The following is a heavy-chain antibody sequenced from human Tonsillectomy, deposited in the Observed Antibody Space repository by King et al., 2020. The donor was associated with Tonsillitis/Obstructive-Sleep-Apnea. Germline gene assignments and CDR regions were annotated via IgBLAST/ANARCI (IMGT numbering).Heavy chain of an antibody. CDR2: IWWDGSNK. V-gene: IGHV3-33*01. CDR3: ARDISSAGVGYFDD. CDR1: GFTFTSYS. J-gene: IGHJ4*02. Sequence: VPLVESGGGVVQAGTSLRLSCIASGFTFTSYSIHWVRQAPGKGLEWVAVIWWDGSNKYYADSVKGRFSISKDDSKNTVYLQMSSLRAEDTAVYYCARDISSAGVGYFDDWGQGTLVTVSS. D-gene: IGHD2-8*01.